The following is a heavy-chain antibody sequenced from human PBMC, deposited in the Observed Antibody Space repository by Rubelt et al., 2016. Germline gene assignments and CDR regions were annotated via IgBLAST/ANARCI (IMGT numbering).Heavy chain of an antibody. Sequence: QVQLQESGPGLVKPSETLSLTCTVSGGSISSYYWSWIRQPPGKGLEWIGSLYYSGSTYYKPSLKSRVTISVDTSKNQFSLKLSSVTAADTAVYYCARVTYYYDSSGYYRIDAFDIWGQGTMVTVSS. CDR2: LYYSGST. D-gene: IGHD3-22*01. CDR1: GGSISSYY. V-gene: IGHV4-59*12. J-gene: IGHJ3*02. CDR3: ARVTYYYDSSGYYRIDAFDI.